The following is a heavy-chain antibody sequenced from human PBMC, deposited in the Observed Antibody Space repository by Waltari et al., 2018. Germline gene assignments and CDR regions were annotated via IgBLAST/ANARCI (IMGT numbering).Heavy chain of an antibody. CDR3: ATLGFLECLLSN. Sequence: VALGQSGAGVKKPWASVKVFLQVSGITLPELSIHLVRQDPGKELEWMGGFDPEDGGTIYEQKFQGRVIMTEDTSTDTAYMELRSLRSEDTAVYYCATLGFLECLLSNWGQGTLVTVSS. CDR2: FDPEDGGT. D-gene: IGHD3-3*01. CDR1: GITLPELS. J-gene: IGHJ4*02. V-gene: IGHV1-24*01.